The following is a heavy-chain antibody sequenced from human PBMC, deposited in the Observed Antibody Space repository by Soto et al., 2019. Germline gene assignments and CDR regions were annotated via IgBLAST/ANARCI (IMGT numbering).Heavy chain of an antibody. CDR3: ARWSYLDY. Sequence: DVQLLESGGGLVQPGGSLRLSCAASGFSFSSYAMSWVRQAPGKGLEWVSTISGSDSKTFYADSVKGRFSISRDTSKNTLYLQMNSLRADDTAVYYCARWSYLDYWGQGTRVTVSS. V-gene: IGHV3-23*01. CDR2: ISGSDSKT. D-gene: IGHD3-3*01. CDR1: GFSFSSYA. J-gene: IGHJ4*02.